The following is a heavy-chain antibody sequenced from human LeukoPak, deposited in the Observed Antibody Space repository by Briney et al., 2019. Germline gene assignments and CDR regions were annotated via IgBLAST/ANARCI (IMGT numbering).Heavy chain of an antibody. CDR2: IYPSDSQT. Sequence: LGESLKIPWKGPGYSFANYWIGWVRQMPGKGLEWMGIIYPSDSQTRYSPSFQGQVTISVDKSISTAFLQWSSLQASDTAIYYCARRLRHYYDSSGYSTPYYFDYWGQGTLVTVSS. D-gene: IGHD3-22*01. CDR1: GYSFANYW. CDR3: ARRLRHYYDSSGYSTPYYFDY. V-gene: IGHV5-51*01. J-gene: IGHJ4*02.